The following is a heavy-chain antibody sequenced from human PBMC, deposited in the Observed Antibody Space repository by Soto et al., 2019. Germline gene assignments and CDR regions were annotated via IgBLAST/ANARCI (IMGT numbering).Heavy chain of an antibody. D-gene: IGHD3-3*01. CDR2: IWYDGSNK. J-gene: IGHJ4*02. CDR3: AREDGYDFWSGPFDY. V-gene: IGHV3-33*01. Sequence: QVQLVESGGGVVQPGRSLRLSCAASGFTFSSYGMHWVRQAPGNGLEWVAVIWYDGSNKYYADSVKGRFTISRDNSKNTLYLQMNSLRAEDTAVYYCAREDGYDFWSGPFDYWGQGTLVTVSS. CDR1: GFTFSSYG.